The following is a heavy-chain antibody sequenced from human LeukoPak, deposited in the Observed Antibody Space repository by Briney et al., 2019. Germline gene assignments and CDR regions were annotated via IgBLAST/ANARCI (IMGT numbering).Heavy chain of an antibody. Sequence: ASVTVSCKASGYTFAGYYMHWVRQAPGQGLEWMGWINPNSGGTNYAQKFQGRVTMTRDTSISTAYMELSRLRSDDTAVYYCARLADYFYFDYWGQGTLVTVSS. CDR3: ARLADYFYFDY. J-gene: IGHJ4*02. V-gene: IGHV1-2*02. CDR2: INPNSGGT. CDR1: GYTFAGYY. D-gene: IGHD2/OR15-2a*01.